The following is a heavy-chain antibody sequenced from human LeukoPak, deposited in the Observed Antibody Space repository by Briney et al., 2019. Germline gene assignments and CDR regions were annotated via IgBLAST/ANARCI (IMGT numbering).Heavy chain of an antibody. V-gene: IGHV4-59*08. CDR1: GGSISSYY. Sequence: SETLSLTCTVSGGSISSYYWSWIRQPPGKGLEWIGYIYYSGSTNYNPSLKSRVTISVDTSKNQFSLKLSSVTAADTAVYYCARHGGSRYYHGMDVRGQGTTVTVSS. J-gene: IGHJ6*02. D-gene: IGHD1-26*01. CDR2: IYYSGST. CDR3: ARHGGSRYYHGMDV.